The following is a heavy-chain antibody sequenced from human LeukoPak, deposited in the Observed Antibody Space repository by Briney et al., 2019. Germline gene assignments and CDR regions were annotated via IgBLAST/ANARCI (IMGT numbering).Heavy chain of an antibody. D-gene: IGHD5-18*01. Sequence: SETLSLTCAVYGGSFSGYYWSWIRQPPGKGLEWIGEINHSGSTNYNPSLKSRVTISVDTSKNQFSLKLSSVTAADTAVYYCARQGTGYSYQYFDYWGQGTLVTVSS. V-gene: IGHV4-34*01. CDR2: INHSGST. CDR3: ARQGTGYSYQYFDY. CDR1: GGSFSGYY. J-gene: IGHJ4*02.